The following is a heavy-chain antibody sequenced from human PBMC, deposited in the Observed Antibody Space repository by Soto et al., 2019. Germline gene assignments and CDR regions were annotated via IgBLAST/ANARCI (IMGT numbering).Heavy chain of an antibody. Sequence: QVHLVQSGAEVKKPGASVKVSCKASGYTFTNYYIHWVRQAPGQGLEWMGMINPRGGGTTYAQKFQGRVTMTTDTSTSTVYMEFSSLRSEHTAVYSGARDLADYHAGSNTPDNAFEIRGHGTMVTAS. CDR1: GYTFTNYY. V-gene: IGHV1-46*03. J-gene: IGHJ3*02. D-gene: IGHD3-22*01. CDR2: INPRGGGT. CDR3: ARDLADYHAGSNTPDNAFEI.